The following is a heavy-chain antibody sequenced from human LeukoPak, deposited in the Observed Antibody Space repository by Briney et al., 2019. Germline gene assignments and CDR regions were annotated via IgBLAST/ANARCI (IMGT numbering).Heavy chain of an antibody. V-gene: IGHV1-8*01. D-gene: IGHD6-13*01. Sequence: ASVKVSCKASGYTFTSYDINWVRQATGQGLEWMGWMNPNSGNTGYAQKFQGRVTMTRNTSISTAYMELSSLRSEDTAVYYCARGRPHIAAAGSYNWFDPWGQGTLVTVSS. CDR2: MNPNSGNT. CDR1: GYTFTSYD. CDR3: ARGRPHIAAAGSYNWFDP. J-gene: IGHJ5*02.